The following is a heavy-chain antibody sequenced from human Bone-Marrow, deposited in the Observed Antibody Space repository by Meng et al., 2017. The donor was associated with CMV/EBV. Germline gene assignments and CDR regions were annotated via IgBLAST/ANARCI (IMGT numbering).Heavy chain of an antibody. CDR2: INPNSGGT. V-gene: IGHV1-2*02. CDR3: ARVIVVVPAARYFDY. CDR1: GYTFTGYY. D-gene: IGHD2-2*01. Sequence: ASVKVSCKASGYTFTGYYMHWVRQAPGQGLEWMGWINPNSGGTNYAQKFQGRVTMTRDTSISTAYMELSRLRSDDTAVYYCARVIVVVPAARYFDYWGQGTLVTVSS. J-gene: IGHJ4*02.